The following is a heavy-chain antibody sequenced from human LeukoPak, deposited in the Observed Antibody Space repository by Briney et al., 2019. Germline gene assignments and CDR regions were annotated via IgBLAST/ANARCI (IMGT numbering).Heavy chain of an antibody. Sequence: SETLSLTCTVSGGSISSYYWSWIRQPPGKGLEWIGYIYYSGSTNYNPSLKSRVTISVDTSKNQFSLKLSSVTAADTAVYYCARNARYNWFDPWGQGTLVTVSP. CDR3: ARNARYNWFDP. V-gene: IGHV4-59*01. CDR1: GGSISSYY. J-gene: IGHJ5*02. CDR2: IYYSGST.